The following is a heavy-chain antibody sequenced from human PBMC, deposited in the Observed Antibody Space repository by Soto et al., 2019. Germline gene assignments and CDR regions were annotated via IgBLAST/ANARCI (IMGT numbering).Heavy chain of an antibody. J-gene: IGHJ5*02. Sequence: SVKVSCKASGGTFSSYAISWVRQAPGQGLEWMGGIIPIFGTANYAQKFQGRVTITADESTSTAYMELSSLRSEDTAVYYCARDLEYSSSSFWFDPWGQGTLVTVSS. D-gene: IGHD6-6*01. CDR3: ARDLEYSSSSFWFDP. CDR1: GGTFSSYA. V-gene: IGHV1-69*13. CDR2: IIPIFGTA.